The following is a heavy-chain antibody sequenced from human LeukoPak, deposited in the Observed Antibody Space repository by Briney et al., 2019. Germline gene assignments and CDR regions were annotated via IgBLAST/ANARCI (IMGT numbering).Heavy chain of an antibody. Sequence: SQTLSLTCAVSGGSISRGGYSWSWIRQPPGKGLEWVGYIYHSGSTYYNPSLKSRVTISVDRSKNQFCLKLSSVTAADTAVYYCARATLWFGELYPYYFDYWGQGTLVTVSS. D-gene: IGHD3-10*01. CDR3: ARATLWFGELYPYYFDY. CDR2: IYHSGST. V-gene: IGHV4-30-2*01. CDR1: GGSISRGGYS. J-gene: IGHJ4*02.